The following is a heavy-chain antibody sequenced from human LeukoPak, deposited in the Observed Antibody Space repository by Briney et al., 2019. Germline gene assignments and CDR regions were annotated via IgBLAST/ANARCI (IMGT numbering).Heavy chain of an antibody. V-gene: IGHV4-59*01. D-gene: IGHD6-13*01. CDR1: GDSISNFY. J-gene: IGHJ4*01. Sequence: SETLSLTCKVSGDSISNFYWSWIRQSPGRGLEWIGYIYSNGFTNYNPSLKSRVTISVDTSKNQFSLKLSSVTAADTAVYYCARGGYCSXSACPYHFD. CDR2: IYSNGFT. CDR3: ARGGYCSXSACPYHFD.